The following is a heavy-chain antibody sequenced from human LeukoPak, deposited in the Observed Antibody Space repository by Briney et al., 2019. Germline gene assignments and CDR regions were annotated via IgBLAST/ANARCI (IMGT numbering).Heavy chain of an antibody. CDR2: IKQDGSEK. D-gene: IGHD6-13*01. Sequence: GGSLRLSCAASGFTFSSYWMSWVRQAPGKGLEWVANIKQDGSEKYYVDSVKGRFTISRDNAKNSLYLQMNSLRAEDTAVYYCARVPYSSSWYYYYYMDVWGERTTVTVSS. CDR3: ARVPYSSSWYYYYYMDV. CDR1: GFTFSSYW. J-gene: IGHJ6*03. V-gene: IGHV3-7*01.